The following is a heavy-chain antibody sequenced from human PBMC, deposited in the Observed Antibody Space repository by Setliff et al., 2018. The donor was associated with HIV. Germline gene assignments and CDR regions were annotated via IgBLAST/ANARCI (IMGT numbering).Heavy chain of an antibody. CDR2: INPSGGRT. CDR3: ATRIRDGHRGYGYFDF. CDR1: GYTFTNYY. V-gene: IGHV1-46*01. J-gene: IGHJ4*02. D-gene: IGHD5-12*01. Sequence: GASVKVSCKASGYTFTNYYIHWVRQAPGQGLEWMGLINPSGGRTSYAQKFQGRLTMTRDTSRSTAYMELSSLRPEDTAVYYCATRIRDGHRGYGYFDFWGQGTLVTVS.